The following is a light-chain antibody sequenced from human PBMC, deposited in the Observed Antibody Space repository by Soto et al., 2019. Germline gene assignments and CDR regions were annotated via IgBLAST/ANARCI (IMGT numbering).Light chain of an antibody. Sequence: EIQVTQSPSSLSASVGESVTITCRASQSISDYLNWYQQKPGEAPKLLIYAASSLQSGVPSRFSGSGSGTDFTLTISRLQPEDFSTYYCQLSYTTWTFGQGTKVEIK. J-gene: IGKJ1*01. CDR2: AAS. CDR1: QSISDY. CDR3: QLSYTTWT. V-gene: IGKV1-39*01.